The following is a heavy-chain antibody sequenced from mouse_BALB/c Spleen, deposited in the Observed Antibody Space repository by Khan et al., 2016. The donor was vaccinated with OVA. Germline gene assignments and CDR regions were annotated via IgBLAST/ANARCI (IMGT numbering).Heavy chain of an antibody. V-gene: IGHV2-6-4*01. D-gene: IGHD2-12*01. CDR1: GFSLSRYN. Sequence: QMQLEESGPGLVSPSQSLSITCTVSGFSLSRYNIHWVRQPPGKGLEWLGMIWGGGGTDYNSTLKSRLSLINDNSKSHVFLKMHSVQRDATGIYYCTRADYRYDGYYSMDYWGQGTSVTVSS. CDR2: IWGGGGT. J-gene: IGHJ4*01. CDR3: TRADYRYDGYYSMDY.